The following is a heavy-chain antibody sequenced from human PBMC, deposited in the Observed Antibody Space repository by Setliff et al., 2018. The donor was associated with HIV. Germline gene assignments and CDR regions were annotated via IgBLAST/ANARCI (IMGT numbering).Heavy chain of an antibody. CDR1: GGSISSNSYY. CDR2: IYTSGST. D-gene: IGHD3-3*01. Sequence: PSETLSLTCTVSGGSISSNSYYWSWIRQPAGKGLEWIGHIYTSGSTNYNPSLKSRATISVDTSKNQFSLNLRSVTAADTAIYYCAKAWGSGYPSFESALMLDVWGQGTLVTVSS. J-gene: IGHJ4*02. V-gene: IGHV4-61*09. CDR3: AKAWGSGYPSFESALMLDV.